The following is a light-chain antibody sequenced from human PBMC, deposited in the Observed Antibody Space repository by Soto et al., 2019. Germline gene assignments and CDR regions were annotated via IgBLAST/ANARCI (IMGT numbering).Light chain of an antibody. J-gene: IGKJ4*01. V-gene: IGKV3-11*01. CDR3: QQYGSSPLT. Sequence: EVVLTQSPDTLSLPPGERATLSCRASQSISSYLAWYQQKPGQAPRLLIYDASSRATGIPARFSGSGSGTDFTLTISSLEPEDFALYYCQQYGSSPLTFGGGTKVDIK. CDR2: DAS. CDR1: QSISSY.